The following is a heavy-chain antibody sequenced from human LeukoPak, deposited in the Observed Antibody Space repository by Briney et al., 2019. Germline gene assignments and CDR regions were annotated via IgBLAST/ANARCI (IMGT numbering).Heavy chain of an antibody. V-gene: IGHV3-11*04. J-gene: IGHJ4*02. CDR1: GFTFSDDY. Sequence: GGSLRLSCAASGFTFSDDYMSWIRQAPGKGLEWVSYISSSGSSIYYADSVKGRFTISRDNAKNSLYLQMNSLRADDTAMYYCARLKYTSSWHYFFDDWGQGTLVTVSS. D-gene: IGHD6-13*01. CDR2: ISSSGSSI. CDR3: ARLKYTSSWHYFFDD.